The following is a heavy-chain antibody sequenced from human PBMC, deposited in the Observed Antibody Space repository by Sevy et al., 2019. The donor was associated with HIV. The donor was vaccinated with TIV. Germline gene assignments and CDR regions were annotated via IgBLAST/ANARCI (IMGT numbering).Heavy chain of an antibody. Sequence: GGSLRLSCAASGFTVSTNYMSWVRQAPGKGLEWVSVIYADGTTLYADSVKGRFTISRDNSKNALYLQRNILRAEDTAVYYCATAPLIYYDRSGYPYYFDSWGREPWSPSPQ. CDR2: IYADGTT. CDR1: GFTVSTNY. CDR3: ATAPLIYYDRSGYPYYFDS. J-gene: IGHJ4*02. V-gene: IGHV3-53*01. D-gene: IGHD3-22*01.